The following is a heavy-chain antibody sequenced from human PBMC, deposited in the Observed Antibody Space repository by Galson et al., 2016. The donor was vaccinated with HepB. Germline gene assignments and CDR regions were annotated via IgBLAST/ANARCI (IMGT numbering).Heavy chain of an antibody. Sequence: PLRLSCAASGFTFSNYGMNWVRQAPGKGLEWVATISYDGRNEYYADSVKGRFAISRDNSKSTMYLQMNSLRAEDTAVYYCAKGGRTTVMYYFDHWGQGALVSVSS. CDR1: GFTFSNYG. V-gene: IGHV3-30*18. J-gene: IGHJ4*02. CDR2: ISYDGRNE. CDR3: AKGGRTTVMYYFDH. D-gene: IGHD4-17*01.